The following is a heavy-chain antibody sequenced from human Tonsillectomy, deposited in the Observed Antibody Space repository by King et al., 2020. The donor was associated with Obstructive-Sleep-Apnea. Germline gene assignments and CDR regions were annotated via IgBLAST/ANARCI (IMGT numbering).Heavy chain of an antibody. V-gene: IGHV3-9*01. J-gene: IGHJ3*02. CDR2: ISWNSGRI. CDR1: GFTFDDYA. Sequence: VQLVESGGGLVQPGRSLRLSCAASGFTFDDYAMHWVRQAPGKGLEGVSGISWNSGRIGYAASVKGRFTISRDNAKKSLYLQMNSLRAEDTALYYCAKDMVATILDAFDIWGQGTMVTVSS. D-gene: IGHD5-12*01. CDR3: AKDMVATILDAFDI.